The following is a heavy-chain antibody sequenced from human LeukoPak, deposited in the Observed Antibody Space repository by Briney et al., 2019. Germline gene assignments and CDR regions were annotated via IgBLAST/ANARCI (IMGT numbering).Heavy chain of an antibody. Sequence: SETLSLTCTVSGGSVSSGSYYWRWIRQPPGKGLEWIGYIYYSGSTNYNPSLKSRVTISVDTSKNQFSLKLSSVTAADTAVYYCARDWGLGYCSGGSCYSYYYGMDVWGQGTTVTVSS. CDR3: ARDWGLGYCSGGSCYSYYYGMDV. J-gene: IGHJ6*02. D-gene: IGHD2-15*01. CDR1: GGSVSSGSYY. V-gene: IGHV4-61*01. CDR2: IYYSGST.